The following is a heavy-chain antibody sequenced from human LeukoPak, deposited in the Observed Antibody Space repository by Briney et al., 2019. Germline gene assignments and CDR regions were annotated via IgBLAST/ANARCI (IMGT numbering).Heavy chain of an antibody. J-gene: IGHJ6*03. CDR1: GYTFTGYY. Sequence: GASVKVSCKASGYTFTGYYMHWVRQAPGQGLEWMGWINPNSGGTNYAQKFQGRVTMTRDTSISTAYMELSRLRSDDTAVYYCARGERYSSSWYNSENYYYYYYMDVWGKGTTVTVSS. V-gene: IGHV1-2*02. CDR2: INPNSGGT. CDR3: ARGERYSSSWYNSENYYYYYYMDV. D-gene: IGHD6-13*01.